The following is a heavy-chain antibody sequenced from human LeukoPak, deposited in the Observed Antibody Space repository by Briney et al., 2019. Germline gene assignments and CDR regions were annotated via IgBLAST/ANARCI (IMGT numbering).Heavy chain of an antibody. Sequence: GGSLRLSCAASGYTSSNYATSWVRQAPGKGLEWVSLISGNGVNTYYADSVKGRFTISRDTSKNTVSLQMNSLQRDDTAVYECAKDGRVGGGGIDVGGQGTPVTVSS. CDR2: ISGNGVNT. V-gene: IGHV3-23*01. J-gene: IGHJ6*02. CDR1: GYTSSNYA. D-gene: IGHD1-26*01. CDR3: AKDGRVGGGGIDV.